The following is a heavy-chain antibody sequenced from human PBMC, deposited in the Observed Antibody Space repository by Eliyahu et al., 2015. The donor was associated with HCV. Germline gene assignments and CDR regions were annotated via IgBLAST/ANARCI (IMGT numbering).Heavy chain of an antibody. CDR3: ARAYGGVGPVTTFNFFDP. J-gene: IGHJ5*02. Sequence: QLLLQESGPGLLKPSETLSLTCTCSGDSLRRDGYYXAWXRQYPGKALXWLGSIHYSGAXHYNXFXXRRQGPPLRSRVTMSVDTSKGQIFLSLTSVTAADTAVYYCARAYGGVGPVTTFNFFDPWGQGTLVTVSS. D-gene: IGHD4-11*01. V-gene: IGHV4-39*01. CDR1: GDSLRRDGYY. CDR2: IHYSGAX.